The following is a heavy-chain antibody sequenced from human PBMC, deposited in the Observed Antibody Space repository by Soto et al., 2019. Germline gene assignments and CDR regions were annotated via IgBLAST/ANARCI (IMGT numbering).Heavy chain of an antibody. CDR2: IIPIFGTA. J-gene: IGHJ4*02. Sequence: AASVKVSCKASGVTFSSYAISWVRQAPGQVLEWMGGIIPIFGTANYAQKFQGRVTITADESTSTAYMELSSLRSEDTAVYYCARGGIAARPIILNFEHWGQGTLVTVSS. V-gene: IGHV1-69*13. CDR1: GVTFSSYA. CDR3: ARGGIAARPIILNFEH. D-gene: IGHD6-6*01.